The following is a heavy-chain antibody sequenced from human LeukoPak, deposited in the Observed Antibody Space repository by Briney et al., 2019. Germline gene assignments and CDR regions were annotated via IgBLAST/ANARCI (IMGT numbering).Heavy chain of an antibody. CDR2: IYPGDSDT. CDR1: GYSFTSYW. D-gene: IGHD3-10*01. CDR3: ARGAYGSGSYYKESYYYYYYMGV. J-gene: IGHJ6*03. Sequence: GESLKISCKGSGYSFTSYWIGWVRQMPGKGLEWMGIIYPGDSDTRCSPSFQGQVTISADKSISTAYLQWSSLKASDTAMYYCARGAYGSGSYYKESYYYYYYMGVWGKGTTVTVSS. V-gene: IGHV5-51*01.